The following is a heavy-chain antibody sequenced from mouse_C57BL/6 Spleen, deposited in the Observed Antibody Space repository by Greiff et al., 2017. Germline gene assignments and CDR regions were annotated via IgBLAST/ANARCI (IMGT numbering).Heavy chain of an antibody. Sequence: QVHVKQPGTELVKPGASVKLSCKASGYTFTSYWMHWVKQRPGQGLEWIGNINPSNGGTNYNEKFKSKATLTVDKSSSTAYMQLSSLTSEDSAVYYCAQFQLGRRDAMDYWGQGTSVTVSS. CDR2: INPSNGGT. V-gene: IGHV1-53*01. CDR3: AQFQLGRRDAMDY. D-gene: IGHD4-1*02. J-gene: IGHJ4*01. CDR1: GYTFTSYW.